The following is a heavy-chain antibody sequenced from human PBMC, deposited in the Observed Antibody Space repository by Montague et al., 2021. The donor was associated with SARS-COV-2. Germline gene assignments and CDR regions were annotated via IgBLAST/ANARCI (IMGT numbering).Heavy chain of an antibody. V-gene: IGHV3-48*03. D-gene: IGHD5-24*01. CDR1: GFTFSSYE. CDR3: ASEMTTSEYYYYGMDV. Sequence: SLRLSCAASGFTFSSYEMNWVRQAPGKGLEWVAYISSSGSTIYYADSVKGRFTISRDNAKNSLYLQMNSLRAEDTAVYYCASEMTTSEYYYYGMDVWGQGTTVTVSS. J-gene: IGHJ6*02. CDR2: ISSSGSTI.